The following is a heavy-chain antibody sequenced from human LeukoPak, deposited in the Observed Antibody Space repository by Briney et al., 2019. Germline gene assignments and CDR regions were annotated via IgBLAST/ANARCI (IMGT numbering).Heavy chain of an antibody. CDR1: GGSISSYY. J-gene: IGHJ4*02. Sequence: SETLSLTCTVSGGSISSYYWSWIRQPPGKGLEWLGYIYYSGSTNYNPSLKSRVTISVDTSKNQFSLKLSSVTAADTAVYYCARGGYYYGSGSYSGFGYWGQGTLVTVSS. D-gene: IGHD3-10*01. V-gene: IGHV4-59*01. CDR3: ARGGYYYGSGSYSGFGY. CDR2: IYYSGST.